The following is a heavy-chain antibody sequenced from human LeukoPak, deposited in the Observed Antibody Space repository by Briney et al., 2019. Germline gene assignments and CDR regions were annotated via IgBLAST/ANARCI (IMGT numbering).Heavy chain of an antibody. CDR3: AREGGDSSSWYIWFEL. J-gene: IGHJ5*02. V-gene: IGHV4-59*01. D-gene: IGHD6-13*01. Sequence: PSETLSLTCIVSGGSISSYYWSWIRQPPGKGLEWIGYIYYSGSTNYNPSLKSRVTISVDTSKNQFSLKLSSVTAADTAVYYCAREGGDSSSWYIWFELWGQGTLVTVSS. CDR2: IYYSGST. CDR1: GGSISSYY.